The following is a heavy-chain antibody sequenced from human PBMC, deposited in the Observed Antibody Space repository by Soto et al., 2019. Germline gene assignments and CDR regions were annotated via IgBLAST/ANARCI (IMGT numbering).Heavy chain of an antibody. J-gene: IGHJ6*03. CDR3: ARTVLGPFLLADSFVDYYYYMDV. V-gene: IGHV4-59*08. D-gene: IGHD3-16*01. Sequence: SQPLSLTCTVSDGSISNFYWSWIRQTTGKGLEWIGYVYYTGSTSYNPSLKRRVTFSADSSRGQFSLRLNSVTAADTAVYYCARTVLGPFLLADSFVDYYYYMDVWGQGTTVTVSS. CDR1: DGSISNFY. CDR2: VYYTGST.